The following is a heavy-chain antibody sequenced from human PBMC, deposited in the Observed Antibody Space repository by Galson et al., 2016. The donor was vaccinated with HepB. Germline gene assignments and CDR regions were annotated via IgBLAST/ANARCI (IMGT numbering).Heavy chain of an antibody. CDR1: GYRFRDYD. CDR3: ARAIRNQLLSEY. J-gene: IGHJ4*02. V-gene: IGHV1-8*01. CDR2: MNTNSGNT. D-gene: IGHD1-14*01. Sequence: SVKVSCKASGYRFRDYDVSWVRQAPGQGLEWMGWMNTNSGNTGYAQRLRGRIDMTSDASLNTAYMELHSLRAEDTAVYYCARAIRNQLLSEYWGQGTLITVSS.